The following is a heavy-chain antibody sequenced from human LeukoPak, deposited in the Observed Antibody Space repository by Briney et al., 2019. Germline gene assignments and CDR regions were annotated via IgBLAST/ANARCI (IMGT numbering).Heavy chain of an antibody. D-gene: IGHD6-19*01. CDR3: SRGSASAQAVLSDY. V-gene: IGHV4-38-2*02. Sequence: PSETLSLTCTVSGYSISSGYYWGWIRQPPGKGLEWTGSIDHSGSTSYNPSLKSRITRSIDTSTNQFALELSSVTAADAAVYSCSRGSASAQAVLSDYWGGGTVVTVPS. CDR2: IDHSGST. J-gene: IGHJ4*02. CDR1: GYSISSGYY.